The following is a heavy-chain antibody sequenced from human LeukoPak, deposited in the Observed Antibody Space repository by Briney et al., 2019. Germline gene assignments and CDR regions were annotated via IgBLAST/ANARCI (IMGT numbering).Heavy chain of an antibody. D-gene: IGHD3-9*01. CDR3: ARDYLTGYYAFDY. V-gene: IGHV1-2*02. J-gene: IGHJ4*02. CDR1: GYTFTGYY. CDR2: INPNSGGT. Sequence: ASVKISCKAAGYTFTGYYMHWVRQAPGQGLEWMGWINPNSGGTNYAQKFQGRVTMTGDTSISTAYMELSRLRSDDTAVYYCARDYLTGYYAFDYWGQGTLVTVSS.